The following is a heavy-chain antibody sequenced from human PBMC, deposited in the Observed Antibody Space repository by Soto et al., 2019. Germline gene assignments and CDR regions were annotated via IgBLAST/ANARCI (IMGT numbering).Heavy chain of an antibody. V-gene: IGHV4-34*01. CDR2: INHSGST. J-gene: IGHJ4*02. CDR3: ARGGRQQLIPTPISSKIDY. CDR1: KGSFSVYY. D-gene: IGHD6-13*01. Sequence: SVTMSLTCPVDKGSFSVYYLSWLRQHPGKGLEWIGEINHSGSTNYNPSLKGRVTISVDMSKNQFSLKLSSVTAADTAVYYCARGGRQQLIPTPISSKIDYLGQGTQVTVSS.